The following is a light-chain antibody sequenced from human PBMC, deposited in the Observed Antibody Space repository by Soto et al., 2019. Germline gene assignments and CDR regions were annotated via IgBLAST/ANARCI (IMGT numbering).Light chain of an antibody. J-gene: IGLJ3*02. V-gene: IGLV2-14*01. CDR3: CSYTISATLV. CDR1: TNDIGTYNY. Sequence: QSALTQPASASGSPGQSITISCSGTTNDIGTYNYVSWYQHHPGKVPKVIIYEVRNRPSGVSNRFSGSKSGNTASLTISGLQPEDEADYYCCSYTISATLVFGGGTKVTVL. CDR2: EVR.